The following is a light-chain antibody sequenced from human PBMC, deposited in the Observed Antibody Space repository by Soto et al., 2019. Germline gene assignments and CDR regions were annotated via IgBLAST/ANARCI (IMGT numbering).Light chain of an antibody. CDR2: EVR. CDR3: SYFTSRSSLI. J-gene: IGLJ2*01. V-gene: IGLV2-14*01. Sequence: QSALTQPASVSGSPGQSITIFCAGTMRDIGAYNLVSWYQQHPGRAPQLIIYEVRNRPSGSSCRFSGSKSGNTASLTISGLEAEDAAYYYCSYFTSRSSLIFGGGTKLTVL. CDR1: MRDIGAYNL.